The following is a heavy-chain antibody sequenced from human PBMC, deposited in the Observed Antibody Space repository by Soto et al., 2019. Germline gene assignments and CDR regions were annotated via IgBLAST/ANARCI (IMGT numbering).Heavy chain of an antibody. CDR1: GFTFSSYS. Sequence: PGGSPRLSCAASGFTFSSYSMNWVRQAPGKELEWVSSISNSSSYIYYADSVKGRFTISRDNAKNSLYLQMNSLRAEDTAVYYCAKHVGPPVNYYGSGSYRYYYYYGMDVWGQGTTVTVSS. J-gene: IGHJ6*02. V-gene: IGHV3-21*01. D-gene: IGHD3-10*01. CDR2: ISNSSSYI. CDR3: AKHVGPPVNYYGSGSYRYYYYYGMDV.